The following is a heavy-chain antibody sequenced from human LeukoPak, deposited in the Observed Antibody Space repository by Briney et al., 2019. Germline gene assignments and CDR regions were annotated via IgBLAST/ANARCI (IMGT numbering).Heavy chain of an antibody. CDR2: IYPGDSDT. Sequence: KVSCKASGYTFSNYGISWVRQAPGQGLEWMGIIYPGDSDTRYSPSFQGQVTISADKSISTAYLQWRSLKASDTAMYYCARGYYDILTGYYRRDWYFDLWGRGTLVTVSS. J-gene: IGHJ2*01. CDR1: GYTFSNYG. D-gene: IGHD3-9*01. V-gene: IGHV5-51*01. CDR3: ARGYYDILTGYYRRDWYFDL.